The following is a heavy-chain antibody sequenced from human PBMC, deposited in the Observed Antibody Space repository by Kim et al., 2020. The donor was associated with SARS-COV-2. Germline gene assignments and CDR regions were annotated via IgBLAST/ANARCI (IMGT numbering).Heavy chain of an antibody. Sequence: ASVKVSCKVSGYTLTELSMHWVRQAPGKGLEWMGGFDPEDGETIYAQKFQGRVTMTEDTSTDTAYMELSSLRSEDTAVYYCATEGDDSSGLDHGGYFDLWGRGTLVTVSS. J-gene: IGHJ2*01. CDR1: GYTLTELS. V-gene: IGHV1-24*01. CDR2: FDPEDGET. CDR3: ATEGDDSSGLDHGGYFDL. D-gene: IGHD3-22*01.